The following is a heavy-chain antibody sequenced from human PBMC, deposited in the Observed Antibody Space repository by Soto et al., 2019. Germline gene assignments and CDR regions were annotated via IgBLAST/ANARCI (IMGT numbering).Heavy chain of an antibody. Sequence: SVKVSCKASGGTFSSYAISWVRQAPGQGLEWMGGIIPIFGTANYAQKFQGRVTITADESTSTAYMELSSLRSGDTAVYYCARKFADYYYGMDVWGQGTTVTVSS. CDR3: ARKFADYYYGMDV. V-gene: IGHV1-69*13. J-gene: IGHJ6*02. CDR2: IIPIFGTA. D-gene: IGHD2-21*01. CDR1: GGTFSSYA.